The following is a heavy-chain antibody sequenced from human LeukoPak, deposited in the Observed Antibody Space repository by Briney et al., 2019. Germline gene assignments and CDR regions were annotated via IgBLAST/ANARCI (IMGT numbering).Heavy chain of an antibody. V-gene: IGHV1-2*06. J-gene: IGHJ4*02. D-gene: IGHD4-23*01. CDR2: INPNSGGT. Sequence: GASVKVSCKASGYTFTGYYMHWVRQAPGQGLEGMGRINPNSGGTNYAQKFQGRVTMTRDTSISTAYMELSRLRSDDTAVYYCARTRHMVVTPFFVYWGQGTLVTVSS. CDR1: GYTFTGYY. CDR3: ARTRHMVVTPFFVY.